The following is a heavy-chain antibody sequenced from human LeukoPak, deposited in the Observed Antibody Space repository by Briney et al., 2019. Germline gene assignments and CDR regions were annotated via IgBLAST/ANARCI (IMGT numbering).Heavy chain of an antibody. CDR2: ISSSGSNR. D-gene: IGHD5-12*01. CDR1: AFTFSSYE. CDR3: AKGSGYDAQYYYYYMDV. J-gene: IGHJ6*03. V-gene: IGHV3-48*03. Sequence: PGESLRPSCAASAFTFSSYEMDWVRPAPGKGLGWVSYISSSGSNRYYGDSVKGRLTISRDNSTNTLYLQMNSLRAEDTAVYYCAKGSGYDAQYYYYYMDVWGKGTTVTVSS.